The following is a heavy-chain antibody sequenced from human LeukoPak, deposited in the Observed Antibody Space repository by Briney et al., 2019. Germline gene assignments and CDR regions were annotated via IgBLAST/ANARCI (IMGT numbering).Heavy chain of an antibody. CDR3: ARPIAAAGTGEVGY. V-gene: IGHV7-4-1*02. CDR1: GYTFTSYA. CDR2: INTNTGNP. J-gene: IGHJ4*02. Sequence: ASVKVSCKASGYTFTSYAMNWVRQAPGQGLEWMGWINTNTGNPTYTQGFTGRFVFSLDTSVSTAYLQISSLKAEDTAVYYCARPIAAAGTGEVGYWGQGTLVTVSS. D-gene: IGHD6-13*01.